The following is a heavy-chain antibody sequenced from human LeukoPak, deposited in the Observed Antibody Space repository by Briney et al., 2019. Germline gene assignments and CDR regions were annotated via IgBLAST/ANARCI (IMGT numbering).Heavy chain of an antibody. J-gene: IGHJ6*02. CDR2: ISGSGSDL. CDR1: GFSFSDYY. V-gene: IGHV3-11*01. CDR3: ARSIGYYYTMDV. Sequence: TGGSLRLSCVARGFSFSDYYMSRIRQAPGRGLEWISYISGSGSDLYYADSVKGRFTISRDNANNSLYLQMNSLRAEDTAVYYCARSIGYYYTMDVWGQGTTVTVSS. D-gene: IGHD3-22*01.